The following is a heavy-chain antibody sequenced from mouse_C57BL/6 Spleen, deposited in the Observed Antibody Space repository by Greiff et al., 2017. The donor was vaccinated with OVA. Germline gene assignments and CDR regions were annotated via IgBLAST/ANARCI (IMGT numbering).Heavy chain of an antibody. CDR2: IRLKSDNYAT. Sequence: EVKLMESGGGLVQPGGSMKLSCVASGFTFRNYCMNWVRQSPEKGLEWVAQIRLKSDNYATHYAESVKGRFTISRDDSKSSVYLQMNNLRAEDTGIYYCTKLGPYAMDYWGQGTSVTVSS. V-gene: IGHV6-3*01. CDR1: GFTFRNYC. CDR3: TKLGPYAMDY. J-gene: IGHJ4*01. D-gene: IGHD4-1*01.